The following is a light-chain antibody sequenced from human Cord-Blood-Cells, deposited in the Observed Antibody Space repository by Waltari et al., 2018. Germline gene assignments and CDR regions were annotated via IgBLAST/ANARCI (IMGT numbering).Light chain of an antibody. CDR1: QSISSY. CDR3: QQSYSTPWT. V-gene: IGKV1-39*01. CDR2: AAS. J-gene: IGKJ1*01. Sequence: DIQMTHSPSPLSASVGDSVTLTCRASQSISSYLNWYQQKPGKAPKLLIYAASSLQSGVPSRFSGSGSGTDFTLTISSLQPEDFATYYCQQSYSTPWTFGQGTKVEIK.